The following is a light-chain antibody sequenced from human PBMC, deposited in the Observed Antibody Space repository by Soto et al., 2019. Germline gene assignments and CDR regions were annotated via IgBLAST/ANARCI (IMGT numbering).Light chain of an antibody. V-gene: IGKV1-5*01. CDR2: GAS. CDR1: QNIATW. J-gene: IGKJ5*01. CDR3: QQYNTYSAT. Sequence: DIQMTQSPSTLSASVGDRVTITCRASQNIATWLAWYQQTPGEAPKVLIYGASTLQSGVPSRFSGIGSGTEFTLTITSLQPADFATYYCQQYNTYSATFGQGTRLEIK.